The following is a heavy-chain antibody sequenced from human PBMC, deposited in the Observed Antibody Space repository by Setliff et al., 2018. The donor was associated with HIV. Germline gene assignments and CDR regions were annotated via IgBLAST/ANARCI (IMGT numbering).Heavy chain of an antibody. J-gene: IGHJ4*02. Sequence: VGSLRLSCAASGFTFSSYAMSWVRQAPGKGLEWVSAISGSGGSTYYADSVKGRFTISRDNSKNTLYLQMNSLRAEDTAVYYCAKDQITMIVVVTYYFDYWGQGTLVTVSS. CDR1: GFTFSSYA. V-gene: IGHV3-23*01. CDR2: ISGSGGST. CDR3: AKDQITMIVVVTYYFDY. D-gene: IGHD3-22*01.